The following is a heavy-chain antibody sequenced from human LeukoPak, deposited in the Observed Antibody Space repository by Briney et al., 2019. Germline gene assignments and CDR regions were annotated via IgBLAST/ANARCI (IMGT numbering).Heavy chain of an antibody. J-gene: IGHJ5*02. CDR2: IKRDGSEK. CDR3: VKDAGTA. D-gene: IGHD2-8*02. Sequence: GGSLRLSCAASGFTFSNNWMSWVRQAPGKGLECVANIKRDGSEKYYINSVKGRFTISRDNAKNSLYLQMDSLRAEDTALYYCVKDAGTAWGQGTLVTVSS. V-gene: IGHV3-7*01. CDR1: GFTFSNNW.